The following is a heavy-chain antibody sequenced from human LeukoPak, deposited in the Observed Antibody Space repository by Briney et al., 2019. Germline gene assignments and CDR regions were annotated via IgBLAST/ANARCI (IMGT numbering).Heavy chain of an antibody. Sequence: GGSLRISCAASRVTFSSYWMTWVRQAPGKGLEWVANIKQDGSEKYYVGSVKGRFTISRDNAKNSLYLQMDSLRAEDTAVYYCARDSPSTYDDILTGYLFDYYYYGMDVWGQGTTVTVSS. V-gene: IGHV3-7*01. D-gene: IGHD3-9*01. J-gene: IGHJ6*02. CDR3: ARDSPSTYDDILTGYLFDYYYYGMDV. CDR1: RVTFSSYW. CDR2: IKQDGSEK.